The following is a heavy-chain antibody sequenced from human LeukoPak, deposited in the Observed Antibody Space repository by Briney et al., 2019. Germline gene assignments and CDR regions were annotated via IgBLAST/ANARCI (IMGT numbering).Heavy chain of an antibody. V-gene: IGHV3-21*01. CDR3: AGDKSSGYYVKDY. CDR2: ISSSSSYI. D-gene: IGHD3-22*01. Sequence: GRSLRLSCAASGFTFSSYSMNWVRQAPGKRLEWVSSISSSSSYIYYADSVKGRFTISRDNAKNSLYLQMNSLRAEDTAVYYCAGDKSSGYYVKDYWGQGTLVTVSS. CDR1: GFTFSSYS. J-gene: IGHJ4*02.